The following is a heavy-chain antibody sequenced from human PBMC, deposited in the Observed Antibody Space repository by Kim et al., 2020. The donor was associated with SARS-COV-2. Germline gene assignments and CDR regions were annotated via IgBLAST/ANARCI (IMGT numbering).Heavy chain of an antibody. J-gene: IGHJ4*02. Sequence: SETLSLTCTVSGGSISSYYWSWIRQPAGKGLEWIGRIYTSGSTNYNPSLKSRVTMSVDTSKNQFSLKLSSVTAADTAVYYCARDRVLSWSASGRFWDYWGQGTLVTVSS. CDR2: IYTSGST. D-gene: IGHD3-10*01. V-gene: IGHV4-4*07. CDR3: ARDRVLSWSASGRFWDY. CDR1: GGSISSYY.